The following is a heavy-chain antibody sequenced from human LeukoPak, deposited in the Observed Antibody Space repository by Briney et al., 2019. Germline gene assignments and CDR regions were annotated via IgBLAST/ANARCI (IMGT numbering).Heavy chain of an antibody. CDR2: ISSSSSYI. V-gene: IGHV3-21*01. J-gene: IGHJ5*02. Sequence: GGSLRLSCAASGFTFSSYSMNWVRQAPGKGLEWVSSISSSSSYIYYADSVKGRFTISRDNAKNSLYLQMNSLRAEDTAVYYCARLTTPSIAVALDWFDPWGQGSLVTVSS. CDR1: GFTFSSYS. D-gene: IGHD6-19*01. CDR3: ARLTTPSIAVALDWFDP.